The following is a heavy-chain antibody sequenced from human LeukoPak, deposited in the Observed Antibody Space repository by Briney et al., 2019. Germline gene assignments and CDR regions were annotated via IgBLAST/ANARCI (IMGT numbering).Heavy chain of an antibody. CDR2: VSASGRRT. Sequence: GGSLRLSCAASGFTFSSYAMSWVRQAPGKGLEWVSGVSASGRRTYYADSVKGRFTMSRDNSKNTLYLQMNSLRAEDTAIYYCAKEAAVEGTPLYDYWGQGTLVIVSS. J-gene: IGHJ4*02. D-gene: IGHD6-19*01. V-gene: IGHV3-23*01. CDR1: GFTFSSYA. CDR3: AKEAAVEGTPLYDY.